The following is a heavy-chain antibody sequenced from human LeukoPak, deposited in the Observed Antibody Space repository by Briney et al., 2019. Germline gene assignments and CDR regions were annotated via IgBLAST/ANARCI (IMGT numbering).Heavy chain of an antibody. CDR1: GFTVSNYW. CDR2: ISSDGSRT. CDR3: GRAGSYDTTVDY. Sequence: GGSLRLSCVASGFTVSNYWMHWVRQAPGKGLVWVSRISSDGSRTDYAESVKGRFTISRDTAKNTLYLQMDSLSAEDTAVYHCGRAGSYDTTVDYWGQGTLVTVSS. V-gene: IGHV3-74*01. J-gene: IGHJ4*02. D-gene: IGHD3-10*01.